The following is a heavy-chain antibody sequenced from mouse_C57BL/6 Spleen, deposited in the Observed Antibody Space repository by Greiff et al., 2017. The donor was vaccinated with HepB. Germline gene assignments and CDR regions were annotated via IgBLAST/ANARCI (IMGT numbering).Heavy chain of an antibody. J-gene: IGHJ3*01. CDR3: ARGGGSSYTWFAY. D-gene: IGHD1-1*01. V-gene: IGHV1-76*01. Sequence: QVQLQQSGAELVRPGASVKLSCKASGYTFTDYYINWVKQRPGQGLEWIARIYPGSGNTYYNEKFKGKATLTAEKSSSTAYMQLSSLTSEDSAVYFCARGGGSSYTWFAYWGQGTLVTVSA. CDR2: IYPGSGNT. CDR1: GYTFTDYY.